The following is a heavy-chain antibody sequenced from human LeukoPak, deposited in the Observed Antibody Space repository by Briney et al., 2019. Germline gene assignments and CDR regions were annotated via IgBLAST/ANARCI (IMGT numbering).Heavy chain of an antibody. J-gene: IGHJ4*02. D-gene: IGHD3-16*02. CDR3: ARGSTFGGVISDF. V-gene: IGHV3-48*03. CDR1: GFTFSNFE. Sequence: PGGSLRLSCAASGFTFSNFEMNWVRQIPGKGLEWLSFITRSSRIIYYADSVKGRFTISRDNANNSLHLQVNSLRVEDTGIYFCARGSTFGGVISDFWGQGTLVTVSS. CDR2: ITRSSRII.